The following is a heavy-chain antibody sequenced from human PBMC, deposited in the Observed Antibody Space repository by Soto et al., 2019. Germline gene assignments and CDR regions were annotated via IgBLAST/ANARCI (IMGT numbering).Heavy chain of an antibody. CDR2: INHSGST. Sequence: QVQLQQWGAGLLKPSETLSLTCAVYGGSFSGYYWSWIRQPPGKGLEWIGEINHSGSTNYNPSLKSRVTISVDTSKNQFSLKLSSVTAADTAVYYCARGRYYSSFFDYWGQGTLVTVSS. J-gene: IGHJ4*02. CDR3: ARGRYYSSFFDY. CDR1: GGSFSGYY. V-gene: IGHV4-34*01. D-gene: IGHD6-6*01.